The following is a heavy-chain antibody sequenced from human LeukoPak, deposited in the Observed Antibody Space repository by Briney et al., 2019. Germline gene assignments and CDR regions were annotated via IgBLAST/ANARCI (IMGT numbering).Heavy chain of an antibody. V-gene: IGHV4-34*01. D-gene: IGHD3-10*01. CDR2: INHSGST. CDR3: ARPKTVGDFDL. J-gene: IGHJ2*01. CDR1: GGSFSGYY. Sequence: SETPSLTCAVYGGSFSGYYWSWIRQPPGKGLEWIGEINHSGSTNYNPSLKSRVTISVDTSKNQFSLKLSSVTAADTAVYYCARPKTVGDFDLWGRGTLVTVSS.